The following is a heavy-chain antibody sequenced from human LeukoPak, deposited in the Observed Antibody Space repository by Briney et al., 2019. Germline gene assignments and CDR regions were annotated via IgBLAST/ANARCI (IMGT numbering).Heavy chain of an antibody. D-gene: IGHD3-10*01. V-gene: IGHV3-30-3*01. CDR2: ISYDGSNK. Sequence: GGSLRLSCAASGFTFSTYAMHWVRQAPGKGLEWVTVISYDGSNKYYADSVKGQFTISRDNSKNTLYLQMNSLRAEDTAVYYCVRGGIWFGELLSHYYFDYWGQGTQVTVPS. CDR3: VRGGIWFGELLSHYYFDY. CDR1: GFTFSTYA. J-gene: IGHJ4*02.